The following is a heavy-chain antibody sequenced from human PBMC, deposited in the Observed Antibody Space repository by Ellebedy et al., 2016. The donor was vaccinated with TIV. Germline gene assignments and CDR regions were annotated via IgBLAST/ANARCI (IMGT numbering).Heavy chain of an antibody. J-gene: IGHJ4*02. V-gene: IGHV1-3*01. Sequence: AASVKVSCKASGYTFTSYAMHWVRQAPGQRLEWMGWINAGNGNTKYSQKFQGRVTITRDTSASTAYMELSSLRSEDTAVYYCARNDGLGYCSGGSCYSPGPYYFDYWGQGTLVTVSS. CDR3: ARNDGLGYCSGGSCYSPGPYYFDY. D-gene: IGHD2-15*01. CDR1: GYTFTSYA. CDR2: INAGNGNT.